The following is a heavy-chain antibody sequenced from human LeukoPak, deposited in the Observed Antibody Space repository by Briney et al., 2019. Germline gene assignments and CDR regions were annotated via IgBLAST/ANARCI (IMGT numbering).Heavy chain of an antibody. CDR2: ISSSGGTI. V-gene: IGHV3-11*04. CDR1: GFTFSDYY. J-gene: IGHJ4*02. CDR3: ARRQKINNHYYDFDY. Sequence: GGSLRLSCAASGFTFSDYYMSWIRQAPGKGLEWISYISSSGGTINYAGSVKGRFTISRDNAKNSLYLQMNSLRVDDTAVYYCARRQKINNHYYDFDYWGQGTLVTVSS. D-gene: IGHD3-10*01.